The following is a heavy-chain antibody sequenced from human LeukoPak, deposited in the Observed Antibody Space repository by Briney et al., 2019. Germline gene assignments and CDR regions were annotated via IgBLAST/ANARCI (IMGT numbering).Heavy chain of an antibody. Sequence: PGGSLRPSCAASGFTFSSYSMNWVRQAPGKGLEWVSAISGSGGSTYYADSVKGRFTISRDNSKNTLYLQMNSLRAEDTAVYYCAKDGGITMVRGPFDYWGQGTLVTVSS. CDR2: ISGSGGST. CDR1: GFTFSSYS. V-gene: IGHV3-23*01. D-gene: IGHD3-10*01. J-gene: IGHJ4*02. CDR3: AKDGGITMVRGPFDY.